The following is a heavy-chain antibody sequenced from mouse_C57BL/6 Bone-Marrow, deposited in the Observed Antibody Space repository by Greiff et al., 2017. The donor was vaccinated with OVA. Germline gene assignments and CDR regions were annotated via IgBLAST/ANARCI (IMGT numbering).Heavy chain of an antibody. CDR2: SRNKANDYTT. CDR3: ARDAPYYYYAMDY. Sequence: EVKLMESGGGLVQSGRSLRLSCATSGFTFSDFYMEWVRQAPGKGLEWIAASRNKANDYTTEYSASVKGRFIVSRDTSQSILYLQMNALRAEDTAIYYCARDAPYYYYAMDYWGQGTSVTVSS. J-gene: IGHJ4*01. CDR1: GFTFSDFY. D-gene: IGHD1-1*01. V-gene: IGHV7-1*01.